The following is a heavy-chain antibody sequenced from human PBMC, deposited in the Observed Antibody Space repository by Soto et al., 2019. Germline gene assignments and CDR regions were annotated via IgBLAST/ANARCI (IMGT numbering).Heavy chain of an antibody. D-gene: IGHD2-15*01. CDR2: INAGNGNT. V-gene: IGHV1-3*01. Sequence: QVQLVQSGAEVKKPGASVKVSCKASGYTFTSYAMPWVSQAPGQRLEWMGWINAGNGNTKYSQKVQGRVTITRDTSASTAYMELSSLRSADTTVYDCARSPGGPDGPGDYWGQGTLVTVSS. J-gene: IGHJ4*02. CDR1: GYTFTSYA. CDR3: ARSPGGPDGPGDY.